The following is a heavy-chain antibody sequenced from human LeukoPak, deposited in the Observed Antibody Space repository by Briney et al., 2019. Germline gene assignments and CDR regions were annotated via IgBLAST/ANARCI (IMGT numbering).Heavy chain of an antibody. Sequence: PSETLSLTCTVSGGSISSSSYFWGWIRQPPGQGLEWLGIIYYSGTTYYNPPLKSRVTISVDTSKNQFSLKLSSVTAADTAVYYCARRGLYGSSPFDPWGQGTLVTVSS. CDR1: GGSISSSSYF. J-gene: IGHJ5*02. CDR3: ARRGLYGSSPFDP. V-gene: IGHV4-39*01. D-gene: IGHD2-2*01. CDR2: IYYSGTT.